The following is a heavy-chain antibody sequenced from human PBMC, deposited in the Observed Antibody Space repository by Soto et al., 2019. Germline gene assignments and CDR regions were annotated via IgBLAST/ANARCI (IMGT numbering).Heavy chain of an antibody. D-gene: IGHD3-10*01. V-gene: IGHV4-39*01. CDR2: IYYSGST. Sequence: SETLSLTCTVSGGSISSSSYYWGWIRQPPGKGLEWIGSIYYSGSTYYNPSLKSRVTISVDTSKNQFSLKLSSVTAADTAVYYCARHRITMVRGGAGSYMDVWGKGTTVTVSS. J-gene: IGHJ6*03. CDR3: ARHRITMVRGGAGSYMDV. CDR1: GGSISSSSYY.